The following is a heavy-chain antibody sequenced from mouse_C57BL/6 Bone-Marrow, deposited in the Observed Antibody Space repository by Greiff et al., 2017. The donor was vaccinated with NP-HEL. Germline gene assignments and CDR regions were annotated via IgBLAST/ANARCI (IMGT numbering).Heavy chain of an antibody. CDR1: GYTFTNYW. CDR2: IYPGGGYT. V-gene: IGHV1-63*01. J-gene: IGHJ1*03. D-gene: IGHD1-1*01. Sequence: VQLQQSGAELVRPGPSVKMSCKASGYTFTNYWIGWAKQRPGHGLEWIGDIYPGGGYTNYNEKFKGKATLTAEKSSSTAYMQFSSLKSEDSAIYYCARSRFYGSSFFWYFDVWGTGTTVTVSS. CDR3: ARSRFYGSSFFWYFDV.